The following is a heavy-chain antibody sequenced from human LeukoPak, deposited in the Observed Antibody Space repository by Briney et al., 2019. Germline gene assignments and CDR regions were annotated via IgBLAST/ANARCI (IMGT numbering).Heavy chain of an antibody. Sequence: GGSLRLSGAASGFTFSSYSMNWVRQAPGKGLEWVSSISSSSSYIYYADSVKGRFTISRDNAKNSLYLQMNSLRAEDTAVYYCARESYDSSGYYYNPLGYWGQGTLVTVSS. CDR2: ISSSSSYI. CDR3: ARESYDSSGYYYNPLGY. CDR1: GFTFSSYS. V-gene: IGHV3-21*01. J-gene: IGHJ4*02. D-gene: IGHD3-22*01.